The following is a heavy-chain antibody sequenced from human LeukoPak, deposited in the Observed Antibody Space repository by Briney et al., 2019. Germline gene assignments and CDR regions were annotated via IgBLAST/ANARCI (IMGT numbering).Heavy chain of an antibody. CDR3: ARDPPRENFDY. Sequence: PGGSLRLSCAASGFTFSSYSMNWVRQAPGKGLEWVSYISSSSSTIYYADSVKGRFTISRDNAKNSLYLQMNSLRAEDTAVYYCARDPPRENFDYWGQGTLVTVSS. D-gene: IGHD5-24*01. J-gene: IGHJ4*02. CDR1: GFTFSSYS. V-gene: IGHV3-48*01. CDR2: ISSSSSTI.